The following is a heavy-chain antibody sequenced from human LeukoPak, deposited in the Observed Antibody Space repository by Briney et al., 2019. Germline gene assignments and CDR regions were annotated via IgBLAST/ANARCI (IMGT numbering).Heavy chain of an antibody. Sequence: SVKVSCKASGGTFSSYAISWVRQAPGQGLEGMGGIIPIFGTANYAQKFQGRVTITADESTSTDYMELSSLRSEDTAVYYCASIVGATYHYFDYWGQGTLVTVSS. CDR2: IIPIFGTA. J-gene: IGHJ4*02. V-gene: IGHV1-69*01. D-gene: IGHD1-26*01. CDR3: ASIVGATYHYFDY. CDR1: GGTFSSYA.